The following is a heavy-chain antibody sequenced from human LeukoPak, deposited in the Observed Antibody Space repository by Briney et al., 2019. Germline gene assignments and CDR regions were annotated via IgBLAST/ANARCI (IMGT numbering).Heavy chain of an antibody. CDR3: ARGPVFGDIVVVVAATLPRYFDY. CDR2: INHSGST. D-gene: IGHD2-15*01. Sequence: PSETLSLTCAVYGGSFSDYYWSWIRQPPGKELEWIGEINHSGSTNYNPSLKSRVTISVDTSKNQFSLKLSSVTAADTAVYCCARGPVFGDIVVVVAATLPRYFDYWGQGTLVTVSS. CDR1: GGSFSDYY. V-gene: IGHV4-34*01. J-gene: IGHJ4*02.